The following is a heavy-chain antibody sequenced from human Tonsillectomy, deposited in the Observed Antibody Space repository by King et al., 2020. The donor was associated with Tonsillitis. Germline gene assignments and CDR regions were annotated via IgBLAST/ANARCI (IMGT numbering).Heavy chain of an antibody. V-gene: IGHV3-23*04. Sequence: VQLVESGGGLVQPGGSLRLSCAASGFSFSSYAMSWGRQVPGKGLEWVSTISGSGGSTYYATSEKGRFTIPRDNSKNTLYLQMNSLRAEDTAVYYCAKGEWGYDFWCGYFFDYWGQGTLVTVSS. CDR2: ISGSGGST. CDR1: GFSFSSYA. CDR3: AKGEWGYDFWCGYFFDY. D-gene: IGHD3-3*01. J-gene: IGHJ4*02.